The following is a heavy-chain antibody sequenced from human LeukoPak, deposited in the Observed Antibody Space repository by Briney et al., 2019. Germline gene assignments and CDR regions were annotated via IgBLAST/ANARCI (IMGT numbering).Heavy chain of an antibody. Sequence: GSSVKVSCKASGGTFSSYAISWVRQAPGQGLEWMGGIIPIFGTANYAQKFQGRVTITADESTSTAYMELSSLRSEDTAVYYCAREVTYCGGDCCGAFDIWGQGTMVTVSS. CDR2: IIPIFGTA. CDR1: GGTFSSYA. V-gene: IGHV1-69*01. J-gene: IGHJ3*02. CDR3: AREVTYCGGDCCGAFDI. D-gene: IGHD2-21*02.